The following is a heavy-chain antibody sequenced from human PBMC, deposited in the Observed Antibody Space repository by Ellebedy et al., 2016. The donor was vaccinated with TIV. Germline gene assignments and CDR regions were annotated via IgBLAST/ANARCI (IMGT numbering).Heavy chain of an antibody. J-gene: IGHJ4*02. CDR1: GFTFNSYS. CDR2: IRSSSGAI. Sequence: GESLKISCVASGFTFNSYSMNWVRQAPGKGLEWVSYIRSSSGAIYYADAVKGRLTISGDTAKNCLYLQMNSLRDEDTAIYYCARDKDWAFDYWGQGTLVTVSS. CDR3: ARDKDWAFDY. D-gene: IGHD3-9*01. V-gene: IGHV3-48*02.